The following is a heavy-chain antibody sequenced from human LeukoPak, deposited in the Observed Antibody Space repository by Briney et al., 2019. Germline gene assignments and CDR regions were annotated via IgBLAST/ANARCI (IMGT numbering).Heavy chain of an antibody. CDR2: ISFNSRYI. CDR3: AKEQWEVANYFYL. D-gene: IGHD1-26*01. J-gene: IGHJ4*02. CDR1: GFTFSSYN. Sequence: GGSLRLSCAASGFTFSSYNMNWVRQAPGKGLEWVSSISFNSRYIYYADSLKGRFTISRDNAKNTLYLQMNSLRAEDTAVYYCAKEQWEVANYFYLWGQGTLVTVSS. V-gene: IGHV3-21*01.